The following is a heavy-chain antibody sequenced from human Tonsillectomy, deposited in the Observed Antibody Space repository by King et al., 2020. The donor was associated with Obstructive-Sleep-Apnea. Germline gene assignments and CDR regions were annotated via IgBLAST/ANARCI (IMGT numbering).Heavy chain of an antibody. V-gene: IGHV1-2*04. J-gene: IGHJ4*02. CDR3: ATGRGGTYGEGTFDY. CDR1: GYTFTGYY. CDR2: INPNSGGT. Sequence: HVQLVESGAEVKKPGASVKVSCKASGYTFTGYYMHWVRQAPGQGLEWMGWINPNSGGTNYAQKFQGWVTMTRDTSISTAYMDLSRLSSDDTAVYYCATGRGGTYGEGTFDYWGQGTLVIVSS. D-gene: IGHD4-17*01.